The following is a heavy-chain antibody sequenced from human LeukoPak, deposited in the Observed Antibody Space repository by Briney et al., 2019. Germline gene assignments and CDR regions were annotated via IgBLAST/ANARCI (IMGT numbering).Heavy chain of an antibody. D-gene: IGHD3-10*01. Sequence: SVRVSCKASGGTFSSYAISWVRQAPGQGLEWMAGIIPIFGTAIYAQKFQGRVTITADEPTSTAYMELSSLRSEDTAVYYCAREWRFQGSGSYYTPYYYMDVWGKGTTVTVSS. J-gene: IGHJ6*03. CDR3: AREWRFQGSGSYYTPYYYMDV. CDR2: IIPIFGTA. V-gene: IGHV1-69*13. CDR1: GGTFSSYA.